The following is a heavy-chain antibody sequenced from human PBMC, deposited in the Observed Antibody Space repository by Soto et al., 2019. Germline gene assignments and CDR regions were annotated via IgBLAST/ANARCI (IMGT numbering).Heavy chain of an antibody. CDR3: ANRREAVAAFDY. CDR2: IYWDDDK. J-gene: IGHJ4*02. V-gene: IGHV2-5*02. CDR1: GFSLSTSGVG. D-gene: IGHD6-19*01. Sequence: GSGPTLVNPTQTLTLTCTFSGFSLSTSGVGVGWIRQTPGKALEWLALIYWDDDKRYSPSLKSRLTITKETSKNQVVLTMTNMDLLDTATYYCANRREAVAAFDYWGQGTLVTVSS.